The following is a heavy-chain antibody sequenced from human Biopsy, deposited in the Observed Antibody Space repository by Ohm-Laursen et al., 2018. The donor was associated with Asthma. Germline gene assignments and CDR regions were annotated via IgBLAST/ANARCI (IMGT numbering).Heavy chain of an antibody. D-gene: IGHD6-19*01. CDR1: GFAVSRDH. J-gene: IGHJ4*02. CDR2: IYSGGTS. CDR3: ARGDSSGWSHYYFDY. V-gene: IGHV3-53*01. Sequence: GSLRLSCAASGFAVSRDHMFWVRQAPGKGLEWVSVIYSGGTSHTADSVRGRFTISRDYSKNTLYLQIHSLRVEDTAVYYCARGDSSGWSHYYFDYWGQGTLVTVSS.